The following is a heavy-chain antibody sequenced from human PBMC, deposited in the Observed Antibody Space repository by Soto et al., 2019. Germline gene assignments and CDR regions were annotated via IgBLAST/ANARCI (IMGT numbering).Heavy chain of an antibody. CDR1: GFTFSSYW. D-gene: IGHD2-15*01. CDR2: IESDGSRI. J-gene: IGHJ4*02. Sequence: EVQLVESGGGLVQPGESLRLSCAASGFTFSSYWMHWVRQAPGKGLVWDSRIESDGSRISYADFVKGRFTISRDNAKNTVYLQMNSLRAEDTAVYYCVRTSLVVAAATREDYWGQGTLVTVSS. CDR3: VRTSLVVAAATREDY. V-gene: IGHV3-74*01.